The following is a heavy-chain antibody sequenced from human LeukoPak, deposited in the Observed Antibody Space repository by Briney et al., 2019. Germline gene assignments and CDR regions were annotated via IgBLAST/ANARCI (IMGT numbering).Heavy chain of an antibody. CDR1: GYSFTNYW. J-gene: IGHJ3*02. CDR2: IYPGDSDT. V-gene: IGHV5-51*01. D-gene: IGHD6-13*01. CDR3: ARPTGSSWGYGAFDI. Sequence: GESLKISCKGSGYSFTNYWVGWVRQMPGKGLEWMGIIYPGDSDTRYSPSFQGQVTISADKSISTAYLQWSSLKASDTAMYYCARPTGSSWGYGAFDIWGQGTMVTVSS.